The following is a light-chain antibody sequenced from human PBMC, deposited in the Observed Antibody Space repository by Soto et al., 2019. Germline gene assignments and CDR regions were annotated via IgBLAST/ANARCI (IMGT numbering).Light chain of an antibody. CDR1: SSNIGAGYD. CDR2: ADI. CDR3: QSFDSSLRGAL. V-gene: IGLV1-40*01. Sequence: QAVVTQPPSVSGAPGQTVTISCTGSSSNIGAGYDVHWYRQLPGAAPKVLIYADIHRPSGVPGRFSASKSGSSASLAITGLQAEDEADYSCQSFDSSLRGALFGGGTKLTVL. J-gene: IGLJ2*01.